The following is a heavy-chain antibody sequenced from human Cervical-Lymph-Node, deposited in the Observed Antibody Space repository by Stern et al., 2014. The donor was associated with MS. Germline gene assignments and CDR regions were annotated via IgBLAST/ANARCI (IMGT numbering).Heavy chain of an antibody. CDR2: IIPMFGSP. Sequence: VQLEESGAEVKKPGSSVKVSCKASGGTFSTFAFNWVRQAPGEGLAWMAGIIPMFGSPKYAQKFQGRVTITADESTSTAYMELSSLRSADTAVYYCATVESSASSRSVWGQGTTVTVSS. V-gene: IGHV1-69*01. CDR3: ATVESSASSRSV. D-gene: IGHD1-26*01. J-gene: IGHJ6*02. CDR1: GGTFSTFA.